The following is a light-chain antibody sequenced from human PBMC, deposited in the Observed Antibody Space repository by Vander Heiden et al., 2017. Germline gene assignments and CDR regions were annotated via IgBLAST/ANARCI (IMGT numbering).Light chain of an antibody. CDR2: LGS. CDR1: QSLLHRLGFHS. J-gene: IGKJ2*04. CDR3: RQALRRPCS. Sequence: ILMTQSPLSLPVTPGEPASIPCRPSQSLLHRLGFHSLDWYLHKPGQSPQLLIYLGSNRASGGPDRCSGSGGGADVTLKISRVGAEDVGVDYCRQALRRPCSFGQGTKLEIK. V-gene: IGKV2-28*01.